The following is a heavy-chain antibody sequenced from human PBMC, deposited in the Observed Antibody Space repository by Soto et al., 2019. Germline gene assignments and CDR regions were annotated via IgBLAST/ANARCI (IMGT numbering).Heavy chain of an antibody. CDR3: ARDRSLYGAPGDY. J-gene: IGHJ4*02. CDR2: INAGNGNT. V-gene: IGHV1-3*01. Sequence: QVQLVQSGAEVKKPGASVKVSCKASGYTFTSYAMLWVRQAPGQRLEWMGWINAGNGNTKYSQKFQGRVTSTRDTSASTAYMELSSLRSEDTAVYYCARDRSLYGAPGDYWGQGTLVTVSS. CDR1: GYTFTSYA. D-gene: IGHD4-17*01.